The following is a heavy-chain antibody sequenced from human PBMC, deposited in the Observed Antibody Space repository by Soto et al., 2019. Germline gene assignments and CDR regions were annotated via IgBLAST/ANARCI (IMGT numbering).Heavy chain of an antibody. CDR1: GGSFSGYY. CDR3: ARDLWGYCGTDCYPLDV. D-gene: IGHD2-21*02. J-gene: IGHJ6*02. CDR2: INHSGST. V-gene: IGHV4-34*01. Sequence: SETLSLTCAVYGGSFSGYYWSWIRQPPGKGLEWIGEINHSGSTNYNPSLKSRVTISVDTSKNQFSLKLSSVTAADTAVYYCARDLWGYCGTDCYPLDVWGQGTTVTVSS.